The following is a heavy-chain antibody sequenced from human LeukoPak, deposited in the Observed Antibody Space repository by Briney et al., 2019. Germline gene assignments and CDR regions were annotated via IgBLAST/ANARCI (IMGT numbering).Heavy chain of an antibody. D-gene: IGHD3-22*01. CDR3: AKDIGPYYYDSSGYAY. V-gene: IGHV3-30*02. CDR1: KSMLSIFA. Sequence: PGGSLGLSCEASKSMLSIFALTGSGQAPAKGLDGVQFIRYDGSNKYYADSVKGRFTISRDNSKNTLYLQMNSLRAEDTAVYYCAKDIGPYYYDSSGYAYWGQGTLVTVSS. CDR2: IRYDGSNK. J-gene: IGHJ4*02.